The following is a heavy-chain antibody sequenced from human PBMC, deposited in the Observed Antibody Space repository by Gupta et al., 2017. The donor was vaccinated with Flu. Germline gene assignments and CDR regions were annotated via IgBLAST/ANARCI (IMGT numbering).Heavy chain of an antibody. Sequence: QVQLVESGGGVVQPGRSLRLSCAASGFTFSSYGMHWVRQAPGKGLEWVAVIWYDGRKKDDADSVKGRFNISRDNSKNTLYMKMTRLRAEDTAVYDGARDGGYEPDYGGQGTLVTVSS. CDR3: ARDGGYEPDY. V-gene: IGHV3-33*01. J-gene: IGHJ4*02. CDR1: GFTFSSYG. CDR2: IWYDGRKK. D-gene: IGHD5-12*01.